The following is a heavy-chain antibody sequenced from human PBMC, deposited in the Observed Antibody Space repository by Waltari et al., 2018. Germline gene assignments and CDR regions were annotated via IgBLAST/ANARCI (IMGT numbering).Heavy chain of an antibody. CDR2: INHSGST. J-gene: IGHJ4*03. D-gene: IGHD3-3*01. CDR1: GGSFSGYY. CDR3: ARGGLDTIFGVVIIRTTNFDY. Sequence: QVQLQQWGAGLLKPSETLSLTCAVYGGSFSGYYWSWIRQPPGKGLEWIGEINHSGSTNYNPSLKSRVTISVDTSKNQFSLKLSSVTAADTAVYYCARGGLDTIFGVVIIRTTNFDYWGQGTMVTVSS. V-gene: IGHV4-34*01.